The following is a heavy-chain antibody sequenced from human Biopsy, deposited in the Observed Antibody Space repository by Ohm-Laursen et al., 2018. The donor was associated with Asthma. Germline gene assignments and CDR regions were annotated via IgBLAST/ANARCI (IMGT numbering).Heavy chain of an antibody. CDR2: IPQGGAT. Sequence: GTLSLTCDVYPGSFSGFYWTWIRQPPGKGLEWIGEIPQGGATTFNPSLKSRVTISIDPSKSQLSLRLTSMTAADTAVYYCASGPQWSGLDVWGQGTTVTVSS. CDR1: PGSFSGFY. J-gene: IGHJ6*02. D-gene: IGHD2-8*01. V-gene: IGHV4-34*01. CDR3: ASGPQWSGLDV.